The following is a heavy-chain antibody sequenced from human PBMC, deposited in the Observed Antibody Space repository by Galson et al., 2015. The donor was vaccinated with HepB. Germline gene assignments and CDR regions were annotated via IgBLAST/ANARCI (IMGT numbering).Heavy chain of an antibody. V-gene: IGHV3-33*01. CDR3: ARGEDIVVVPAGNYYYYGMDV. Sequence: SLRLSCAASGFTFSSYGMHWVRQAPGKGLEWVAVIWYDGSNKYYADSVKGRFTISRDNSKNTLYLQMNSLRAEDTAVYYCARGEDIVVVPAGNYYYYGMDVWGQGTTVTVSS. CDR2: IWYDGSNK. J-gene: IGHJ6*02. CDR1: GFTFSSYG. D-gene: IGHD2-2*01.